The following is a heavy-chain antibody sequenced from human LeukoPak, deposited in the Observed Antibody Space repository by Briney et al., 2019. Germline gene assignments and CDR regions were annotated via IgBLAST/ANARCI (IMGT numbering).Heavy chain of an antibody. V-gene: IGHV3-23*01. D-gene: IGHD6-13*01. CDR1: GFAFSVYA. CDR2: ISGSGDNT. Sequence: GSLRLSCTASGFAFSVYAMSWLRQPPGKGLEWVSGISGSGDNTYYADSVKGRFTISRDNSKNTLYLQMNSLRAEDTALYYCAKTPYSSNWYYFDYWGQGTLVTVSS. CDR3: AKTPYSSNWYYFDY. J-gene: IGHJ4*02.